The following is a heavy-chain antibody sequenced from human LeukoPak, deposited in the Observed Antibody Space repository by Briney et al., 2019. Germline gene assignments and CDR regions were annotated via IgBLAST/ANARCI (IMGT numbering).Heavy chain of an antibody. CDR2: ISGSGGSA. V-gene: IGHV3-23*01. Sequence: GGSLRLSCAASGFTFSSYAMSWVRQAPGKGLEWVSAISGSGGSAYYADSVKGRFTISRDNSKNTLYLQMNSLRAEDTAVYYCAKNREEYNWNLAAYYYYYGMDVWGKGTTVTVYS. J-gene: IGHJ6*04. CDR1: GFTFSSYA. D-gene: IGHD1-1*01. CDR3: AKNREEYNWNLAAYYYYYGMDV.